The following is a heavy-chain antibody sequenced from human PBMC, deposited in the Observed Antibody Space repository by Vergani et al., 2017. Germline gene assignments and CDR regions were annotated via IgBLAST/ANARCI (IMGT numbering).Heavy chain of an antibody. CDR2: IRHDGIT. D-gene: IGHD2-8*01. CDR3: AREGYCTNGVCFTLFDV. CDR1: GGSFNDYW. Sequence: QAQLQQWGAGLLKPSETLSLTCAIYGGSFNDYWWTWIRQPPGKGLEWIGEIRHDGITHYSPSLKSRVTISIDKSTHQLSLNLRSVTAADTAVYYCAREGYCTNGVCFTLFDVWGQGALVTVSS. V-gene: IGHV4-34*01. J-gene: IGHJ4*02.